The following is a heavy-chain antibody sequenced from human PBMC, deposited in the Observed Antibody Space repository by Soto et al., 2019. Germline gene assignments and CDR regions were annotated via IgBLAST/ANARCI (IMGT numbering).Heavy chain of an antibody. V-gene: IGHV3-33*01. CDR3: ALYRTTYYYMDV. J-gene: IGHJ6*03. CDR1: GFTFSSYG. Sequence: GGSLRLSCAASGFTFSSYGMHWVRQAPGKGLEWVAVIWYDGSNKYYADSVKGRFTISRDNSKNTLYLQMNSLRAEDTAVYYCALYRTTYYYMDVWGKGTTVTVSS. D-gene: IGHD5-12*01. CDR2: IWYDGSNK.